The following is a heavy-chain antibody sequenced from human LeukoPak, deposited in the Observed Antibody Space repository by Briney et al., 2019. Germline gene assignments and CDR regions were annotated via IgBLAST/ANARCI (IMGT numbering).Heavy chain of an antibody. CDR1: GYTFTGYY. CDR3: ARPRWRWFGDTTFDY. V-gene: IGHV1-2*02. D-gene: IGHD3-10*01. Sequence: ASVKVSCKASGYTFTGYYMHWVRQAPGQGLEWMGWINPNSGGTNYAQKFQGRVTMTRDTSISTAYMELSRLRSDDTAVYYCARPRWRWFGDTTFDYWGQGTPVTVSS. CDR2: INPNSGGT. J-gene: IGHJ4*02.